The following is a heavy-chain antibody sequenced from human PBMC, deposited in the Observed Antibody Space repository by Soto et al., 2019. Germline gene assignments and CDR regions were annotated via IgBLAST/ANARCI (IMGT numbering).Heavy chain of an antibody. CDR2: ISYDGSNK. J-gene: IGHJ6*04. Sequence: GGSLRLSCAASGFTFSSYGMHWVRQAPGKGLGWVAVISYDGSNKYYADSVKGRFTISRDNSKNTLYLQMNSLRAEDTAVYYCAKIGGVAGTRYYGMDVWGKGTRVTVS. CDR3: AKIGGVAGTRYYGMDV. D-gene: IGHD6-19*01. V-gene: IGHV3-30*18. CDR1: GFTFSSYG.